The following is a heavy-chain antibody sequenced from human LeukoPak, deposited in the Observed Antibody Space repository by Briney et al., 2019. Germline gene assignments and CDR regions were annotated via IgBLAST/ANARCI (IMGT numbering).Heavy chain of an antibody. J-gene: IGHJ4*02. CDR2: INHSGST. CDR3: ARHASVSGNWPRPLDY. CDR1: GGSFSGYY. D-gene: IGHD6-19*01. V-gene: IGHV4-34*01. Sequence: PSETLSLTCAVYGGSFSGYYWSWIRQPPGKGLEWIGEINHSGSTNYNPSLKSRVTISVDTSKNQFSLKLTSVTAADTAVYYCARHASVSGNWPRPLDYWGQGSLVTVSS.